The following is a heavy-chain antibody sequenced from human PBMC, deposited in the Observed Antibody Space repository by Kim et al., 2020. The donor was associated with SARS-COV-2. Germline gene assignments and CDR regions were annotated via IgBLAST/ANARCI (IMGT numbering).Heavy chain of an antibody. CDR1: GYTFTTFY. J-gene: IGHJ4*02. CDR3: ARERGATYQFDY. Sequence: ASVKVSCKASGYTFTTFYMHWVRQAPGQGLQYMGMIDPSNGYTTYPQKFQGRVTMTTDTSTSTVYMDLSSLRSEDTAVYYCARERGATYQFDYWGQGTL. D-gene: IGHD2-2*01. CDR2: IDPSNGYT. V-gene: IGHV1-46*01.